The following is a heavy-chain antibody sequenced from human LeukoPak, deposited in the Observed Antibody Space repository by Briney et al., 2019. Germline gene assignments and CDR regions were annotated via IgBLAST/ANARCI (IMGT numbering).Heavy chain of an antibody. V-gene: IGHV3-48*03. CDR3: ARGERGSSYREYFDQ. D-gene: IGHD1-26*01. J-gene: IGHJ4*02. CDR1: GFTFNGYE. CDR2: ISSGGKTI. Sequence: GGSLRLSCEASGFTFNGYEMSWVSQAPEKGLEWVAYISSGGKTIYYADSVKGRFTISRDNAKNSLHLQMSSPRVEDTAMYYCARGERGSSYREYFDQWGQGTLVTVSS.